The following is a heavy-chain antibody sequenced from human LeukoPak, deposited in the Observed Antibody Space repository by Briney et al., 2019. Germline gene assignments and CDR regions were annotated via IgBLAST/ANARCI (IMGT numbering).Heavy chain of an antibody. CDR3: ARGGIAVAGLFDY. CDR1: GGSISSYY. D-gene: IGHD6-19*01. CDR2: IYYSGST. V-gene: IGHV4-59*12. Sequence: IPSETLSLTCTVSGGSISSYYWSWIRQPPGKGLEWIGYIYYSGSTNYNPSLKSRVTISVDTSKNQFSLKLSSVTAADTAVYYCARGGIAVAGLFDYWGQGTLVTVSS. J-gene: IGHJ4*02.